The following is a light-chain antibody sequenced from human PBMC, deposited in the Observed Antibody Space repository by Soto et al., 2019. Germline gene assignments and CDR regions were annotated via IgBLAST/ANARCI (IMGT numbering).Light chain of an antibody. V-gene: IGKV2-30*02. J-gene: IGKJ2*01. Sequence: DVVMTQSPLSLPVTLGQPASISCRSSQSLVHSDGNTYLIWFHQRPGQSPRRLICKVSNRDSGVPDRFSGSGSDTDFTLKISGVEAEDVGVYYCMQGTHWPPYTFGQGTKLEIK. CDR2: KVS. CDR3: MQGTHWPPYT. CDR1: QSLVHSDGNTY.